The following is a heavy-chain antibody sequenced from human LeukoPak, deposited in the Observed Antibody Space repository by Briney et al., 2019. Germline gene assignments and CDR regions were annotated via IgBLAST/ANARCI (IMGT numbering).Heavy chain of an antibody. V-gene: IGHV4-39*07. J-gene: IGHJ6*03. Sequence: SETLSLTCTVSGGSITSNSYYWGWIRQPPGKGLEWIGEINHSGSTNYNPSLKSRVTISVDTSKNQFSLKLSSVTAADTAVYYCARKYSGSYYVRRSYYYYYMDVWGKGTTVTISS. CDR2: INHSGST. D-gene: IGHD1-26*01. CDR3: ARKYSGSYYVRRSYYYYYMDV. CDR1: GGSITSNSYY.